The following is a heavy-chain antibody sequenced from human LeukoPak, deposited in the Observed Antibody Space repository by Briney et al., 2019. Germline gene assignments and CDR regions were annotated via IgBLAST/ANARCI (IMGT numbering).Heavy chain of an antibody. CDR2: IYYSGNT. V-gene: IGHV4-59*01. J-gene: IGHJ4*02. CDR3: ARVGEGCFDH. CDR1: GGSISTYY. Sequence: KPSETLSLTCTVSGGSISTYYWSWIRQPPGKGLEWIGYIYYSGNTNYNPSLKTRVTISIDTSKNQFSLRLRSVTAADTAVYYCARVGEGCFDHWGQGTLATLFS.